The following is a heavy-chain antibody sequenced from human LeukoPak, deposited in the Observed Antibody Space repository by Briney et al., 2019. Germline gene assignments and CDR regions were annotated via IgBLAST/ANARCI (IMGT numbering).Heavy chain of an antibody. CDR2: ISSSSTYI. Sequence: GSLRLSCAASGFTFSTYSMNWVRQAPGKGLEWVSFISSSSTYIYYADSVRGRFTISRDNAKNSLYLQMNSLRAEDTAVYYCARKDYGGNAFSYWGQGTLVTVSS. V-gene: IGHV3-21*01. D-gene: IGHD4-23*01. CDR3: ARKDYGGNAFSY. J-gene: IGHJ4*02. CDR1: GFTFSTYS.